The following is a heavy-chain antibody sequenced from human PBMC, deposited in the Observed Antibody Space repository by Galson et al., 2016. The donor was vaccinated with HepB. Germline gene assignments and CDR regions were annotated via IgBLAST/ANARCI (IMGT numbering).Heavy chain of an antibody. D-gene: IGHD5-18*01. J-gene: IGHJ4*02. V-gene: IGHV3-53*01. CDR1: GFNVSRKY. CDR3: ASRAYSYEGEGY. CDR2: LYSGGST. Sequence: SLRLSCAASGFNVSRKYMGWVRQAPGKGLDWVSVLYSGGSTYYADSLKGRFIISRDNSKNTLYLQMSNLTAEDTAVYYCASRAYSYEGEGYWGQGTLVTVSS.